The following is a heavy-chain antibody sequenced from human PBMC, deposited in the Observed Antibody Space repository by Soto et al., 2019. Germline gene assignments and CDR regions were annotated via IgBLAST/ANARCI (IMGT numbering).Heavy chain of an antibody. CDR2: TRNKANSYTT. J-gene: IGHJ4*02. CDR3: VRASHYGSGSWNFDR. CDR1: GFTFSDHY. D-gene: IGHD3-10*01. Sequence: EVQLVESGGGLVQPGGSLRLSCAASGFTFSDHYMDWVRQAPGKGLEWVGRTRNKANSYTTGYAESVKGRFAVSRDESRHSLFLQMDIMKTEDTGVYYCVRASHYGSGSWNFDRWGQGTLVSVSS. V-gene: IGHV3-72*01.